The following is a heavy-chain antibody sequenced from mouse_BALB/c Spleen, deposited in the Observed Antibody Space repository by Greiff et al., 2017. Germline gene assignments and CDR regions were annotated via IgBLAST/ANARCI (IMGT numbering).Heavy chain of an antibody. CDR1: GFSLTSYG. Sequence: QVQLQQSGPGLVQPSQSLSITCTVSGFSLTSYGVHWVRQSPGKGLEWLGVIWSGGSTDYNAAFISRLSISKDNSKSQVFFKMNSLQANDTAIYYCASHGLFFAYWGQGTLVTVSA. V-gene: IGHV2-2*02. J-gene: IGHJ3*01. CDR3: ASHGLFFAY. D-gene: IGHD1-2*01. CDR2: IWSGGST.